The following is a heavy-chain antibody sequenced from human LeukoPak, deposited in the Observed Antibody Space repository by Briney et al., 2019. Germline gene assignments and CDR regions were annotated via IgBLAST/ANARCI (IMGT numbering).Heavy chain of an antibody. CDR2: INPDGSST. J-gene: IGHJ4*02. Sequence: GGSLRLSCVASGFTFSTYWMHWVRQGPGKGLVWVSLINPDGSSTNYADSVKGRFTISIDNAKNTVYLQMNSLRAEDTAVYYCVRYGSFSHWGQGTLVTVSS. CDR1: GFTFSTYW. V-gene: IGHV3-74*01. D-gene: IGHD2-15*01. CDR3: VRYGSFSH.